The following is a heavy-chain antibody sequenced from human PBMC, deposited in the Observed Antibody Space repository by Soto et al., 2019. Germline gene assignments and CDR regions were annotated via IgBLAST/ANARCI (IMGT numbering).Heavy chain of an antibody. CDR2: ISSSSSYI. Sequence: GGSLRLSCAASGFTFSSYSMNWVRQAPGKGLEWVSSISSSSSYIYYADSVKGRFTISRDNAKNSLYLQMNSLRAEDTAVYYCASDNGSGSQWGWYFDYWGQGTLVTVSS. CDR3: ASDNGSGSQWGWYFDY. CDR1: GFTFSSYS. J-gene: IGHJ4*02. D-gene: IGHD3-10*01. V-gene: IGHV3-21*01.